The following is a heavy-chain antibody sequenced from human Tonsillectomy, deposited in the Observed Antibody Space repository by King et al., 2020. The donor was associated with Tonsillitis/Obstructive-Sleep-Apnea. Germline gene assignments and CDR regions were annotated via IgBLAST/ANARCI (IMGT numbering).Heavy chain of an antibody. D-gene: IGHD5-18*01. CDR2: INPNTGGT. V-gene: IGHV1-2*04. J-gene: IGHJ6*03. Sequence: VQLVESGAEVKKPGASVKVPCKASGYTFTGYHLHWVRQAPGQGLEWMGRINPNTGGTNYAQKFQGWVTMTRDTSISTAYMELSRLRSDDTAVYYCAREGYSPMDVWGKGSTVTVSS. CDR3: AREGYSPMDV. CDR1: GYTFTGYH.